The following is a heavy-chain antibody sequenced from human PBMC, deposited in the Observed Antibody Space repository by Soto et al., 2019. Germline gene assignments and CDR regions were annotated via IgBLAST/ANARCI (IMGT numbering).Heavy chain of an antibody. D-gene: IGHD6-19*01. J-gene: IGHJ4*02. CDR3: AKGKTSGWYYFDY. CDR1: GFTFSNYA. Sequence: GGSLRLSCVASGFTFSNYAMSWVRQAPGKGLEWVSGISASGRDTYYADSVKDRFTISRDSFKNTLYLQMNSLRAEDTGTYYCAKGKTSGWYYFDYWGQGALVTVSS. CDR2: ISASGRDT. V-gene: IGHV3-23*01.